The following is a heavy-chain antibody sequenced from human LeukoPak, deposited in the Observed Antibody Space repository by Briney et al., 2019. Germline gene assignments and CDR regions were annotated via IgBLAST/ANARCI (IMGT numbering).Heavy chain of an antibody. CDR3: ARDTGDPGWYFDL. J-gene: IGHJ2*01. V-gene: IGHV4-34*01. Sequence: SETLSLTCAVYGGSFSGYYWSWIRQPPGKGLEWIGEINHSGSTNYNPSLKSRVTISVDTSKNQFSLKLSSVTAADTAVYYCARDTGDPGWYFDLWGRGTLVSVSS. CDR1: GGSFSGYY. CDR2: INHSGST. D-gene: IGHD7-27*01.